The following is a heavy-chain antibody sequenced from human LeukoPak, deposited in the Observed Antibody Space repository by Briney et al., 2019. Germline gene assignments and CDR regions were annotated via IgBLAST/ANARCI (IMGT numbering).Heavy chain of an antibody. D-gene: IGHD3-16*01. CDR3: ARGLGRY. V-gene: IGHV1-2*02. CDR2: INPNTGST. J-gene: IGHJ4*02. Sequence: GASVEVSCKASGYTFTSYYIHWVRQAPGQGLELMGWINPNTGSTNYAQKFQGRVTMTRDTSISTAYMELSSLRSEDTAVYYCARGLGRYWGQGTLVTVSS. CDR1: GYTFTSYY.